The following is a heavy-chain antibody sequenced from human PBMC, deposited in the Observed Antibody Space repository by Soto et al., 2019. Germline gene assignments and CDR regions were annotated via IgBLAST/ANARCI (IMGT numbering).Heavy chain of an antibody. CDR3: AKHLGAYCGGDCYTVFDY. D-gene: IGHD2-21*02. V-gene: IGHV3-23*01. Sequence: GGSLRLSCAASGFTFSSYAMSWVRQAPGKGLECVSAISGSGGSTYYADSVKGRFTISRDNSKNTLYLQMNSLRAEGTAVYYYAKHLGAYCGGDCYTVFDYWGQGTLVTVSS. CDR1: GFTFSSYA. J-gene: IGHJ4*02. CDR2: ISGSGGST.